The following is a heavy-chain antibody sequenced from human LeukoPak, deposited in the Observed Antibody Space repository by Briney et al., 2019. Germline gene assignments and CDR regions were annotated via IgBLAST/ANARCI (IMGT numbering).Heavy chain of an antibody. CDR3: ARERYSSGWVGRHAFDI. CDR2: INHSGST. CDR1: GGSFSGYY. D-gene: IGHD6-19*01. J-gene: IGHJ3*02. Sequence: SETLSLTCAVYGGSFSGYYWSWIRQPPGKGLEWIGEINHSGSTNYNPSLKSRVTISVDTPKNQFSLKLSSVTAADTAVYYCARERYSSGWVGRHAFDIWGQGTMVTVSS. V-gene: IGHV4-34*01.